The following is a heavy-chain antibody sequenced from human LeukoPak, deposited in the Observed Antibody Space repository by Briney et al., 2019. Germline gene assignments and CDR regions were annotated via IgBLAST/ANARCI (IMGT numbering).Heavy chain of an antibody. CDR3: ARDVYYGSGIPDY. J-gene: IGHJ4*02. D-gene: IGHD3-10*01. V-gene: IGHV3-30*02. Sequence: GGSLRLSCVASGFTYSHNGMHWVRQAPGKGLEWVAFIQYDGNTIFYADSVKGRFTISRDNSKNTLYLQMNSLRTDDTAVYYCARDVYYGSGIPDYWGQGTLVTVSS. CDR1: GFTYSHNG. CDR2: IQYDGNTI.